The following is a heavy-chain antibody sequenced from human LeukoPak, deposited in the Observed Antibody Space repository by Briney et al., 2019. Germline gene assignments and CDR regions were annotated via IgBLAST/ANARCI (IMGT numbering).Heavy chain of an antibody. Sequence: GGSLRLSCAASGFTFSSYAMSWVRQAPGKGLEWVSAISGSGGSTYYADSVRGRFTISRDNSKNTLYLQMNSLRAEDTAVYYCAKDKRGVVTAMRIYFDYWGQGTLVTVSS. CDR1: GFTFSSYA. V-gene: IGHV3-23*01. CDR2: ISGSGGST. CDR3: AKDKRGVVTAMRIYFDY. J-gene: IGHJ4*02. D-gene: IGHD2-21*02.